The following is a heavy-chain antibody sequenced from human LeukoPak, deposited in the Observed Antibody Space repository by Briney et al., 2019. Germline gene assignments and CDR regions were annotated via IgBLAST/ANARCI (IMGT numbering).Heavy chain of an antibody. D-gene: IGHD2-2*01. J-gene: IGHJ3*02. CDR3: ARARYANAWYAFDI. V-gene: IGHV4-30-2*01. CDR2: IYQSGST. CDR1: GVSTSSGAYS. Sequence: SETLSLTCSVSGVSTSSGAYSWSWIRQPPGTGLEWIGYIYQSGSTYYNPSLTSRVTTLVDTSKNQFSLMLTSVTAADTAVYYCARARYANAWYAFDIWGHGTMVTVSS.